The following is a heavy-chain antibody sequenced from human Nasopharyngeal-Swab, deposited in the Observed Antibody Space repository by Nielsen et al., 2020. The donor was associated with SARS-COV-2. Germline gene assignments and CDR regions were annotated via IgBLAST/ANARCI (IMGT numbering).Heavy chain of an antibody. CDR2: IKQDGSEA. D-gene: IGHD5-18*01. Sequence: GGSLRLSCAASGFPFSASWMSWVRQAPGGGLEWVAHIKQDGSEAYYVDSVKGRFTISRDNADNSLFLQMNSLRVEDTAVFYCVRFIRAYSCCRDCWGQGTLVTVSS. CDR3: VRFIRAYSCCRDC. V-gene: IGHV3-7*05. CDR1: GFPFSASW. J-gene: IGHJ4*02.